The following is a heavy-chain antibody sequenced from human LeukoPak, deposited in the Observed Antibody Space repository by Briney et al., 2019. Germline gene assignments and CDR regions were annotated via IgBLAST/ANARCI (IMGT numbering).Heavy chain of an antibody. CDR1: GFPFSSYW. V-gene: IGHV3-7*04. CDR2: IKQDGSKK. J-gene: IGHJ4*02. CDR3: TRVGYIDEGIDY. Sequence: PGGSLRLSCVASGFPFSSYWMTWARQAPGKGLEWVANIKQDGSKKSYVDSVKGRFTMSRDNAKNPLYLQMNGLRAEDTAIYYCTRVGYIDEGIDYWGQGTLVTVSS. D-gene: IGHD5-24*01.